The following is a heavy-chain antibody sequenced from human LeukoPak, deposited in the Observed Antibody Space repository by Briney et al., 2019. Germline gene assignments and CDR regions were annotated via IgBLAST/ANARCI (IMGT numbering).Heavy chain of an antibody. V-gene: IGHV3-48*02. CDR1: GFTVSSNY. J-gene: IGHJ5*02. CDR3: VREAVNDYGDYVFWFDP. CDR2: ISSSSSTI. Sequence: GGSLRLSCAASGFTVSSNYMSWVRQAPGKGLEWVSYISSSSSTIYYADSVKGRFTISRDNAKNSLYLQMNSLRDEDTAVYYCVREAVNDYGDYVFWFDPWGQGTLVTVSS. D-gene: IGHD4-17*01.